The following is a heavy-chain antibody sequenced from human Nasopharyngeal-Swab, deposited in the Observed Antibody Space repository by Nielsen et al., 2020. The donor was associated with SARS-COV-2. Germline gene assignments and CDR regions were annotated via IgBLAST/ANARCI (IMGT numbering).Heavy chain of an antibody. CDR3: ANDDRSDL. J-gene: IGHJ2*01. CDR2: IYSSGAT. Sequence: SETLSLTCTVSGGSISPYYWSWIRQPPGKSLEWIGNIYSSGATAYNPSLKSRVTISIDTSNNPFSLQQNSVTAADTAVYYCANDDRSDLWGRGTLVTVSS. CDR1: GGSISPYY. V-gene: IGHV4-59*12. D-gene: IGHD1-1*01.